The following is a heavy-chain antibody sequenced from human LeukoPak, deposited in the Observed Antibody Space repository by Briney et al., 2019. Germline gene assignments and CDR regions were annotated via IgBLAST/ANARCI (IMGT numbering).Heavy chain of an antibody. CDR2: ISYDGSNK. J-gene: IGHJ3*02. Sequence: PGGSLRLSCAASGFTFSSYGMHWVRQAPGKGLEWVAVISYDGSNKYYADSVKGRFTISRDNSKNTLYLQMNSLRAEDTAVYYCAKDRTTVTIFGDAFDIWGQGTMVTVSS. V-gene: IGHV3-30*18. CDR3: AKDRTTVTIFGDAFDI. CDR1: GFTFSSYG. D-gene: IGHD4-17*01.